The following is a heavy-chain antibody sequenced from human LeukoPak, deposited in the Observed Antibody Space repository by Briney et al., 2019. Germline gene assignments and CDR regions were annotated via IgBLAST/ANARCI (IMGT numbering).Heavy chain of an antibody. Sequence: PGGSLRLSCAASGFTLSTSWMSWVRQAPGKGLEWVAYIKQDGSEKYYVDSAKGRFTISRDNAQSSLYLQMNSLRAEDTAVYYCARGGWSPDYWGQGTLVTVAS. V-gene: IGHV3-7*01. J-gene: IGHJ4*02. CDR2: IKQDGSEK. CDR3: ARGGWSPDY. CDR1: GFTLSTSW. D-gene: IGHD6-19*01.